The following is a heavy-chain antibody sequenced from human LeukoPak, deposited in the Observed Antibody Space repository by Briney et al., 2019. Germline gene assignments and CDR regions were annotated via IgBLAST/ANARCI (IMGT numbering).Heavy chain of an antibody. CDR1: GGSFSGYY. Sequence: PSETLSLTCAVCGGSFSGYYWSWIRQPPGKGLKWIGEINHSGSTNYNPSLKSRVTISVDTSKNQFSLKLSSVTAADTAVYYCARGPIVVVVAATGVFDIWGQGTMVTVSS. D-gene: IGHD2-15*01. J-gene: IGHJ3*02. CDR3: ARGPIVVVVAATGVFDI. V-gene: IGHV4-34*01. CDR2: INHSGST.